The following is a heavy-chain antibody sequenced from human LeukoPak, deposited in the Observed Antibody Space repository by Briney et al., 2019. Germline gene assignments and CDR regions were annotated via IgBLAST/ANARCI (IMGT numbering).Heavy chain of an antibody. V-gene: IGHV3-48*01. J-gene: IGHJ4*02. CDR2: ISGDGNAK. D-gene: IGHD2/OR15-2a*01. CDR3: ARDYVYAFDY. CDR1: GFSFSSYS. Sequence: GSLRLSCAASGFSFSSYSINWVRQAPGKGLEWVSYISGDGNAKHYTDSVKGRFTISRDNAKNALYLQMNSLRAEDTAVYFCARDYVYAFDYWGQGTLVTVSS.